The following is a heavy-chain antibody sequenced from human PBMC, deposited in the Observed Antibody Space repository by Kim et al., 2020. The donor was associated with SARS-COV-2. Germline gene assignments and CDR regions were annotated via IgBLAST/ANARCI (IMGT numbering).Heavy chain of an antibody. CDR1: GGSISSSSYY. J-gene: IGHJ6*02. D-gene: IGHD5-12*01. CDR3: ARDPLGATILGIKWYYYGMDV. Sequence: SETLSLTCTVSGGSISSSSYYWGWIRQPPGKGLEWIGSIYYSGSTYYNPSLKSRVTISVDTSKNQFSLKVSSVTAADTAVHYCARDPLGATILGIKWYYYGMDVWGQGTTVTVSS. CDR2: IYYSGST. V-gene: IGHV4-39*07.